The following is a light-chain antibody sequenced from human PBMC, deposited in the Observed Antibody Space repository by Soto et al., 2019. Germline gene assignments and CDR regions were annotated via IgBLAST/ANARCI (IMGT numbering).Light chain of an antibody. Sequence: DIVMTQSPDSLAVSLGERATINCKSSQSVLYRSNNKNYLAWYQQKPGQPPRLLIYWASTRESGVPDRFSGSGSGTDFPLTISSLEAEDVAVYYCQQYDTTPWTFGQGTKVEIK. J-gene: IGKJ1*01. CDR2: WAS. V-gene: IGKV4-1*01. CDR3: QQYDTTPWT. CDR1: QSVLYRSNNKNY.